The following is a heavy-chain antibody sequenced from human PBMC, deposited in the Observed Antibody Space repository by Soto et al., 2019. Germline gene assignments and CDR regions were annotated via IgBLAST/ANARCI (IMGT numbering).Heavy chain of an antibody. CDR1: GGSISSHY. D-gene: IGHD1-26*01. V-gene: IGHV4-59*11. CDR2: IYYRGNT. CDR3: ARDGREASGIDV. J-gene: IGHJ6*02. Sequence: QVQLEESGPGLVKPSETLSLTCTVSGGSISSHYWSWVRQAPGKGLEWLGCIYYRGNTFYNPSLKSRRTISVDTSNNQFSLKLDSVTPADTAVYYCARDGREASGIDVWGQGTAVTVSS.